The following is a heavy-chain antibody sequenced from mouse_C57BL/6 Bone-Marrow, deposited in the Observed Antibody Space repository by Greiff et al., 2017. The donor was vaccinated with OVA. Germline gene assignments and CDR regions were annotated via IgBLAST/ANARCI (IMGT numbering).Heavy chain of an antibody. D-gene: IGHD2-3*01. V-gene: IGHV1-50*01. CDR1: GYTFTSYW. CDR2: IDPSDSYT. Sequence: QVQLQQSGAELVKPGASVKLSCKASGYTFTSYWMQWVKQRPGQGLEWIGEIDPSDSYTNYNQKFKGKATLTVDTSSSTAYMQLSSLTSEDSAVYYCARGDGYYVVYWGQGTTLTVSS. CDR3: ARGDGYYVVY. J-gene: IGHJ2*01.